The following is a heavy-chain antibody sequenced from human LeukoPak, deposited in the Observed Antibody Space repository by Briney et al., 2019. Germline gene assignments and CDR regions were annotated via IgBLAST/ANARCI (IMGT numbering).Heavy chain of an antibody. CDR3: ATGDYSRFDY. CDR2: FDPEDGET. J-gene: IGHJ4*02. Sequence: GASVKVSCKVSGYTLTELSMHWVRQAPGKGLEWMGGFDPEDGETICAQKFQGRVTMTEDTSTDTAYMELSSLISEDTAVYYCATGDYSRFDYWGQGTLVTVSS. CDR1: GYTLTELS. D-gene: IGHD4-11*01. V-gene: IGHV1-24*01.